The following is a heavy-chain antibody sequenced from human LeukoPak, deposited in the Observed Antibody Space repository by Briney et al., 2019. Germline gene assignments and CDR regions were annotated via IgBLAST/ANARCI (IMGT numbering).Heavy chain of an antibody. D-gene: IGHD2-8*02. J-gene: IGHJ4*02. V-gene: IGHV1-2*02. Sequence: ASVKVSCKASGYTFTAYYLHWVRQAPGQGLEWMGWINPNSGGTNYAQEFQGRVTLTRDTSISTTYMELSSLRSDDTALYYCASVYSTGWYYDYRGQGTLVTISS. CDR2: INPNSGGT. CDR1: GYTFTAYY. CDR3: ASVYSTGWYYDY.